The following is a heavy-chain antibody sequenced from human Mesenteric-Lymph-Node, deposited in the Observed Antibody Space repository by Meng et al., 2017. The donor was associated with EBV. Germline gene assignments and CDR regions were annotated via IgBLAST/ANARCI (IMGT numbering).Heavy chain of an antibody. D-gene: IGHD1-1*01. CDR1: GGSVSGSPYY. Sequence: QLRLQEAGPGLVKASETLSLPCTVAGGSVSGSPYYWSWIRQSTGKGLEWIGYSSGNTYYNPSLKSRVSISLDTSKNQFFLKLTSVTAADTAVYYCARGNYNFGQNFDYWGQGTLVTVSS. V-gene: IGHV4-30-4*01. CDR2: SSGNT. J-gene: IGHJ4*02. CDR3: ARGNYNFGQNFDY.